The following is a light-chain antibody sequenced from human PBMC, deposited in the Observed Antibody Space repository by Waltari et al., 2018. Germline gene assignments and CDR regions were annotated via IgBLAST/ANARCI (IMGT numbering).Light chain of an antibody. V-gene: IGLV2-14*02. J-gene: IGLJ2*01. CDR1: SSDVGSYHL. CDR3: SSYTTSSTLVV. Sequence: QSALTQPASVSGSPGQSITISCPGTSSDVGSYHLVSWSQQPPGKAPKPLLYDVSDRPSGVSNRFSGSKSANTASLTISGLQAEDEADYYCSSYTTSSTLVVFGGGTKLTVL. CDR2: DVS.